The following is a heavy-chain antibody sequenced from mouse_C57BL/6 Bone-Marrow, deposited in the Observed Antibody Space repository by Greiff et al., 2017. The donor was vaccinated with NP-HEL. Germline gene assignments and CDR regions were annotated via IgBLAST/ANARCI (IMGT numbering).Heavy chain of an antibody. J-gene: IGHJ3*01. D-gene: IGHD1-1*01. CDR1: GYTFTNYW. CDR2: IYPGGGYT. Sequence: QVQLQQSGAELVRPGTSVKMSCKASGYTFTNYWIGWAKQRPGHGLEWIGDIYPGGGYTNYNEKFKGKATLTADKSSSTAYMQFSSLTSEDSAIYYCAGGPHYCGSSWFANWGRGTLVTVSA. V-gene: IGHV1-63*01. CDR3: AGGPHYCGSSWFAN.